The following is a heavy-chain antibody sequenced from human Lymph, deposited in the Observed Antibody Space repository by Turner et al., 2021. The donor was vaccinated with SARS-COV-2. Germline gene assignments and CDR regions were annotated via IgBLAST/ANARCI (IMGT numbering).Heavy chain of an antibody. CDR3: VRDTAVARTLGAFDI. Sequence: QAQLVQAGAEVKMPGSSAKVCCKASGGTFSSNAISWVRQAPGQWLEWMEGIIPMFGTANYAQKCQGIVTITADESTNTAYMGLSSLRSEDTAVYYCVRDTAVARTLGAFDIWGQGTMVTVSS. CDR1: GGTFSSNA. V-gene: IGHV1-69*01. CDR2: IIPMFGTA. D-gene: IGHD6-19*01. J-gene: IGHJ3*02.